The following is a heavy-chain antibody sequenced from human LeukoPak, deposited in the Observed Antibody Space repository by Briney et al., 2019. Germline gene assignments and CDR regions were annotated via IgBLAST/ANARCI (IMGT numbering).Heavy chain of an antibody. CDR1: GFTFSSYS. D-gene: IGHD4-17*01. CDR3: AKTLFSSYGDYLLGD. CDR2: ISSSSSYI. J-gene: IGHJ4*02. V-gene: IGHV3-21*01. Sequence: GGSLRLSCAASGFTFSSYSMNWVRQAPGKGLEWVSSISSSSSYIYYADSVKGRFTISRDSFENSLDLQMNSLRAEDTAVYYCAKTLFSSYGDYLLGDWGQGTLVTVSS.